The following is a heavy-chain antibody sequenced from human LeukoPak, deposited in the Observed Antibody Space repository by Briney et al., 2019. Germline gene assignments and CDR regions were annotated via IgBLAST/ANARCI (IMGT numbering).Heavy chain of an antibody. CDR3: ARDVTSIVGDRSLYFDY. CDR2: TSYDGSAE. D-gene: IGHD1-26*01. Sequence: GGSLRLSCAASGFTFNTYAMHWVRQAPGKGLEWVAVTSYDGSAEYYADSVKGRFTSFRDNSKNTVYLQMNSLRPEDTAIYYCARDVTSIVGDRSLYFDYWGQGTLVTVSS. CDR1: GFTFNTYA. V-gene: IGHV3-30*04. J-gene: IGHJ4*02.